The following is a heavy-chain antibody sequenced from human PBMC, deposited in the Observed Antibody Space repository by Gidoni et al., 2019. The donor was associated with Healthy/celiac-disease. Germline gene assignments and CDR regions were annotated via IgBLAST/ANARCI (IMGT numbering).Heavy chain of an antibody. J-gene: IGHJ6*02. D-gene: IGHD3-10*01. Sequence: EVQLLESGGGLVQPGWSLRLSCAASGFTFSSYAMSWVRQAPGKGLEWVSATSGSGGSTYYADSVKGRFTISRDNSKNTLNLQMNSLRAEDTAVYYCAKWANYYGSGSYYNVGYYYYGMDVWGQGTTVTVSS. V-gene: IGHV3-23*01. CDR1: GFTFSSYA. CDR2: TSGSGGST. CDR3: AKWANYYGSGSYYNVGYYYYGMDV.